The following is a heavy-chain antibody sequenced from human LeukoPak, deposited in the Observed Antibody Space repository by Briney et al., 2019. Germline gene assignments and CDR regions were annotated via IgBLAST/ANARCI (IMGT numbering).Heavy chain of an antibody. J-gene: IGHJ4*02. D-gene: IGHD2-15*01. CDR2: IYSGGST. V-gene: IGHV3-66*01. CDR3: ARGLKLGYCSGGSCYSDFDY. CDR1: GFTVSSNY. Sequence: GGSLRLSCAASGFTVSSNYMSWVRQAPGKGLEWVSVIYSGGSTYYADSVKGRFTISRDNAKNSLYLQMNSLRAEDTAVYYCARGLKLGYCSGGSCYSDFDYWGQGTLVTVSS.